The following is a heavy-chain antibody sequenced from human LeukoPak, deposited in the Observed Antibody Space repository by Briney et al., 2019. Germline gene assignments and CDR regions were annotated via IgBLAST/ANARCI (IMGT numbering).Heavy chain of an antibody. CDR2: LYPSGST. CDR1: GGSINSGY. CDR3: AGGHYPLEY. D-gene: IGHD1-26*01. J-gene: IGHJ4*02. V-gene: IGHV4-59*01. Sequence: SETLSLTCSDSGGSINSGYWSSIRQPPGKGLEWIGLLYPSGSTNYNPSLKSRVTISVDTSRTQFSLKLSSMTAADTAVYYCAGGHYPLEYWGRGTLVTVSS.